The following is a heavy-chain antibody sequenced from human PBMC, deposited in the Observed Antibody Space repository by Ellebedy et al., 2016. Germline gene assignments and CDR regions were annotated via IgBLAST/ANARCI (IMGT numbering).Heavy chain of an antibody. CDR3: ARALTVTVGAGWYFDL. J-gene: IGHJ2*01. V-gene: IGHV4-59*02. D-gene: IGHD4-17*01. CDR2: VHKSGKT. CDR1: NESVNNFY. Sequence: SETLSLXXSVSNESVNNFYWSWIRQTPGKGLEWIGYVHKSGKTYYNAPFKSRVTISVDTPRKHFSLTLTSVTTADTAVYYCARALTVTVGAGWYFDLWGRGTLVTVSS.